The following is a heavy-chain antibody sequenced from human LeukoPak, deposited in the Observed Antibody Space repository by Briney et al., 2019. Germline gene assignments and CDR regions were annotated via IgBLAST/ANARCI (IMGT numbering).Heavy chain of an antibody. V-gene: IGHV3-74*01. CDR1: GFTFSSYW. J-gene: IGHJ4*02. D-gene: IGHD2/OR15-2a*01. Sequence: GGSLRLSCAASGFTFSSYWMHWVRQAPGKGLVWVSGINSDGTDTTYADSVKGRFTISRDNAKNTLYLQMNSLRAEDTAVYYCARGWLIDGLLCCHWGQGTLVTVSS. CDR3: ARGWLIDGLLCCH. CDR2: INSDGTDT.